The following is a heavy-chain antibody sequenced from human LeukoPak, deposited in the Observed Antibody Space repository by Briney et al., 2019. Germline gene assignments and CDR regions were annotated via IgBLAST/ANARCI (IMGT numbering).Heavy chain of an antibody. D-gene: IGHD2-15*01. J-gene: IGHJ4*02. Sequence: GGSLRLSCVASGLTFSNYWMHWVRQVPGKGLVWVSRINSDGSYTSYLDSVKGRFTISGDNAKNTLHLQMNSLRAEDTAMYYCASQIVVVVAATGTTRSNDYWGQGTLVTVSS. CDR1: GLTFSNYW. CDR2: INSDGSYT. CDR3: ASQIVVVVAATGTTRSNDY. V-gene: IGHV3-74*01.